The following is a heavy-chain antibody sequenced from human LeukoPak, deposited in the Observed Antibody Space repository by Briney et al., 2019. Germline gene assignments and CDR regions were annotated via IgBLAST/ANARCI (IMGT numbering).Heavy chain of an antibody. CDR1: GYSFTSYW. D-gene: IGHD3-10*01. J-gene: IGHJ3*02. Sequence: GESLKISCKGSGYSFTSYWIGWVRQMPGKGLEWMGIIYPGDSDTRYSPSFQGQVTISADKSIGTAYLQWSSLKASDTAMYYCARRMVRGVIVDAFDIWGQGTMVTVSS. CDR3: ARRMVRGVIVDAFDI. CDR2: IYPGDSDT. V-gene: IGHV5-51*01.